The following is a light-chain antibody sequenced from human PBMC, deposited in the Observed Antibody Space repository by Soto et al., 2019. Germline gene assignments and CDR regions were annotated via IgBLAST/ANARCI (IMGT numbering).Light chain of an antibody. CDR2: AAS. Sequence: DIQMTQSPSSLSASVGDRVTITCRASQSISSYLNWYQQKPGKAPKLLIYAASSLQSGVPSRFSGSGSRTDLTLTLSSLQPEDFATYYCPQSYSTPLPFGRGTRLEMK. CDR3: PQSYSTPLP. CDR1: QSISSY. J-gene: IGKJ5*01. V-gene: IGKV1-39*01.